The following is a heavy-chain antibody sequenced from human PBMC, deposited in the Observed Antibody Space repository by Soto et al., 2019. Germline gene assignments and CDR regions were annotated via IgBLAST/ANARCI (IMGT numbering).Heavy chain of an antibody. J-gene: IGHJ4*02. CDR1: GFTFSSYA. D-gene: IGHD3-22*01. CDR3: ARESIYYDSSGYYSYFDY. V-gene: IGHV3-23*01. Sequence: PGGSLRLSCAASGFTFSSYAMSWVRQAPGKGLEWVSTISGSGGSTYYADSVKGRFTISRDNSKNTLYLQMNSLRAEDTAVYYCARESIYYDSSGYYSYFDYWGQGTLVTVSS. CDR2: ISGSGGST.